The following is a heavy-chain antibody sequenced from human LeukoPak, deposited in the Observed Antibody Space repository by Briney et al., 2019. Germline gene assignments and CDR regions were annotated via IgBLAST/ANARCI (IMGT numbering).Heavy chain of an antibody. D-gene: IGHD1-26*01. CDR2: ISSIGSTT. CDR3: ARALSGSYYGIDY. CDR1: GFTFSDYY. J-gene: IGHJ4*02. Sequence: GGSLRLSCAASGFTFSDYYMSWIRQAPGKGLEWVSYISSIGSTTFYADSVKGRFTISRDNAKNSLYLQMSSLRAEDTAVYYCARALSGSYYGIDYWGQGTLVTVSS. V-gene: IGHV3-11*04.